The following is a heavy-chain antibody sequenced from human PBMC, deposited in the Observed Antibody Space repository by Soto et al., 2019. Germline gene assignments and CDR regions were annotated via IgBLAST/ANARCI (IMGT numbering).Heavy chain of an antibody. D-gene: IGHD3-3*01. CDR2: IYSGGST. J-gene: IGHJ3*02. V-gene: IGHV3-66*01. Sequence: GGSLRLSCAASGFTVSSNYMSWVRQAPGKGLEWVSVIYSGGSTYYADSVKGRFTISRDNSKNTLYLQMNSLRAEDTAVYYCARDGPSGYNLADAFDIWGQGTMVTVSS. CDR3: ARDGPSGYNLADAFDI. CDR1: GFTVSSNY.